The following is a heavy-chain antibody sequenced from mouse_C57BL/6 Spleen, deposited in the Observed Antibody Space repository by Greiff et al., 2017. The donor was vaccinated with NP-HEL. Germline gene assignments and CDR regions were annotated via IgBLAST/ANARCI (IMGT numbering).Heavy chain of an antibody. CDR1: GYAFSSYW. V-gene: IGHV1-80*01. CDR2: IYPGDGDT. Sequence: VQLQQSGAELVKPGASVKISCKASGYAFSSYWMNWVKQRPGKGLEWIGQIYPGDGDTNYNGKFKGKATLTADKSSSTAYMQLSSLTSEDSAVYFCARWYYYGSSYPYYFDYWGQGTTLTVSS. J-gene: IGHJ2*01. CDR3: ARWYYYGSSYPYYFDY. D-gene: IGHD1-1*01.